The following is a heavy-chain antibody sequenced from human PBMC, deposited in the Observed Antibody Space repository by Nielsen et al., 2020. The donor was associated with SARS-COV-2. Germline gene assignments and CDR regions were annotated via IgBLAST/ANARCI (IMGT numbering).Heavy chain of an antibody. D-gene: IGHD5-12*01. Sequence: SETLSLTCAVSGGSISSSNWWSWVRQPPGKGLEWIGEIYHSGSTNYNPSLKSRVTISVDKSKNQFSLKLSSVTAADTAVYYCARDLGYSGYDLAFDYWGQGTLVTVSS. J-gene: IGHJ4*02. V-gene: IGHV4-4*02. CDR3: ARDLGYSGYDLAFDY. CDR2: IYHSGST. CDR1: GGSISSSNW.